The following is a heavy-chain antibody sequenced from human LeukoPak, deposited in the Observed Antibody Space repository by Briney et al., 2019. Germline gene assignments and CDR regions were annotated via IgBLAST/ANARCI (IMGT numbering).Heavy chain of an antibody. J-gene: IGHJ4*02. Sequence: FGPTLVKPTQTLTLTCTFSGFSLSTSGVGVGWIRQPPGKALEWLALIYWDDDKRYSPSLKSRLTITKDTSKNQVVLTMTNMDPVDTATYYCARVDTAMVFDYWGQGTLVTVSS. CDR1: GFSLSTSGVG. CDR2: IYWDDDK. D-gene: IGHD5-18*01. V-gene: IGHV2-5*02. CDR3: ARVDTAMVFDY.